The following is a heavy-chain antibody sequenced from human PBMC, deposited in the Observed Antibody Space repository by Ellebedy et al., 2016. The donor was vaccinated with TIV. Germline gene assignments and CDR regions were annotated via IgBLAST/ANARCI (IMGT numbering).Heavy chain of an antibody. Sequence: GGSLRLSCAASGFTFSSYDMHWVRQAIGKGLEWVSGIGTTGDSYYLASVKGRFTISREDAQNSLYLQMNSLRAGDTAVYYCARGGVRDTFDIWGQGTMVNVSS. CDR1: GFTFSSYD. J-gene: IGHJ3*02. CDR3: ARGGVRDTFDI. CDR2: IGTTGDS. D-gene: IGHD3-16*01. V-gene: IGHV3-13*01.